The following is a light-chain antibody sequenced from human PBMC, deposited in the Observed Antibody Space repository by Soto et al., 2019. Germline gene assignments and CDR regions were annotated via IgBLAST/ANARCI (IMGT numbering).Light chain of an antibody. CDR2: EAS. J-gene: IGKJ4*01. CDR3: HQYDRFIWT. V-gene: IGKV1-5*03. Sequence: DIEVSQSISTQSESVGDRVTIDFRASQSVGTWVAWYQQKLGRAPKLLIYEASNLDTGVPSSFSGSGSGTEFPLTISCLQPDDVTTCYCHQYDRFIWTFDGGTKVDIK. CDR1: QSVGTW.